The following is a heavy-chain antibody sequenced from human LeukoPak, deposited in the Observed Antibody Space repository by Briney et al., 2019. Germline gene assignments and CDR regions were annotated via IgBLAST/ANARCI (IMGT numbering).Heavy chain of an antibody. CDR3: ARGGSGTWAPLWY. CDR1: GFTFSSYS. V-gene: IGHV3-21*01. D-gene: IGHD3-10*01. Sequence: GGSLRLSCAASGFTFSSYSMNWVRQAPGKGLEWVSSISSSSSYIYYADSVKGRFTISRDNAKNSLYLQMNSLRAEDTAVYYCARGGSGTWAPLWYWGQGTLVTVSS. J-gene: IGHJ4*02. CDR2: ISSSSSYI.